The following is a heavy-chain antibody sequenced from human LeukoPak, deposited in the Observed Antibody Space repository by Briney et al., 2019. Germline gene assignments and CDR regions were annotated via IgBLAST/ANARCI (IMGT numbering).Heavy chain of an antibody. D-gene: IGHD6-13*01. CDR1: GFAFSSYA. Sequence: GGSLRLSCAASGFAFSSYAMHWVRQAPGKGLEWVAVISYDGSNRYYADSVKGRFTISRDNSKNTLYLQMNSLRAEDTAVYYCARDRAGLAGFFDSWGQGTLVTVSS. V-gene: IGHV3-30-3*01. CDR3: ARDRAGLAGFFDS. J-gene: IGHJ4*02. CDR2: ISYDGSNR.